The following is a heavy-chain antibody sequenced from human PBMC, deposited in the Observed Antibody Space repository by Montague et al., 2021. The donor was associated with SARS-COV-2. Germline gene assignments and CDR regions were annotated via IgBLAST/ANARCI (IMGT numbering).Heavy chain of an antibody. CDR1: GGSISSSSYY. Sequence: SETLSLTCTVSGGSISSSSYYWGWIRQPPGKGLEWIESIYYRGSTYYNPSLKSRVTISVDTSKNQFSLKLSSVTAADTAVYYCARDTRITMIVVVQGYGMDVWGQGTTVTVSS. J-gene: IGHJ6*02. CDR2: IYYRGST. V-gene: IGHV4-39*07. D-gene: IGHD3-22*01. CDR3: ARDTRITMIVVVQGYGMDV.